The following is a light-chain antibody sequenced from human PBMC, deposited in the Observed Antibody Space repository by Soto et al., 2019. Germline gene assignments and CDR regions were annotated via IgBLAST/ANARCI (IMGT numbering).Light chain of an antibody. CDR3: QSYDSSLSALV. V-gene: IGLV1-40*01. Sequence: QLVLTQPPSVSGAPGQRVTISCTGSSSNIGAGYDVHWYQQLPGTAPKLLIYVNNNRPSGVPDRFSGSKSGTSASLAITGLQAEDEADYYCQSYDSSLSALVFGGGTKVTVL. CDR2: VNN. CDR1: SSNIGAGYD. J-gene: IGLJ2*01.